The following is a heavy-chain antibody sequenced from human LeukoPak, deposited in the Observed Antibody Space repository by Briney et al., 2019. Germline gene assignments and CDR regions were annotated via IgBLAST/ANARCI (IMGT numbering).Heavy chain of an antibody. V-gene: IGHV1-2*02. J-gene: IGHJ5*02. CDR2: INPNSGGT. CDR1: GYTFTGYY. D-gene: IGHD6-13*01. CDR3: ARDYSVMQQLVRSRRFDP. Sequence: ASVKVSCKDSGYTFTGYYMHWVRQAPGQGLEWMGWINPNSGGTNYAQKFQGRVTMTRDTSISTAYMELSRLRSDDTAVYYCARDYSVMQQLVRSRRFDPWGQGTLVTVSS.